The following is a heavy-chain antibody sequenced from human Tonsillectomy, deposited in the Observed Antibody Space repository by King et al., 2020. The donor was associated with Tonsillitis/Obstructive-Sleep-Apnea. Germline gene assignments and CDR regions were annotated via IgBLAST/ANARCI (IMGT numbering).Heavy chain of an antibody. J-gene: IGHJ3*02. D-gene: IGHD4-17*01. CDR3: AREVTTGAFDI. Sequence: VQLQQWGAGLLKPSETLSLTCAVYGGSFSGYYWSWIRQPPGKGLEWIGEINHNESTNYNPSLKSRVTISVDTSKNQFSLKLTSVTAADTTVYYCAREVTTGAFDIWGQGTMVTVSS. V-gene: IGHV4-34*01. CDR2: INHNEST. CDR1: GGSFSGYY.